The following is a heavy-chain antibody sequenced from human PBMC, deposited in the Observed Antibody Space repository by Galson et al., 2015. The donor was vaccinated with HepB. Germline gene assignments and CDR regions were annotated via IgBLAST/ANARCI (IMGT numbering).Heavy chain of an antibody. CDR3: ARRWAVPAAMTDYYYYYYMDV. J-gene: IGHJ6*03. V-gene: IGHV3-33*01. CDR1: GFTFSSYG. D-gene: IGHD2-2*01. CDR2: IWYDGSNK. Sequence: SLRLSCAASGFTFSSYGMHWVRQAPGKGLEWVAVIWYDGSNKYYADSVKGRFTISRDNSKNTLYLQMNSLRAEDTAVYYCARRWAVPAAMTDYYYYYYMDVWGKGTTVTVSS.